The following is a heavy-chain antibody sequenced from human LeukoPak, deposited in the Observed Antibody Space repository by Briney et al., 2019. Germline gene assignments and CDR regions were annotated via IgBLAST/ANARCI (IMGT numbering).Heavy chain of an antibody. CDR3: AIAARHSMDV. D-gene: IGHD6-6*01. CDR1: GGSISSHY. V-gene: IGHV4-59*11. J-gene: IGHJ6*03. Sequence: SETLSLTCTVSGGSISSHYWSWIRQPPGKGREWIGYIYYSGSTNYNPSLKSRVTISVDTSKNQFSLKLSSVTAADTAVYYCAIAARHSMDVWGKGTTVTVSS. CDR2: IYYSGST.